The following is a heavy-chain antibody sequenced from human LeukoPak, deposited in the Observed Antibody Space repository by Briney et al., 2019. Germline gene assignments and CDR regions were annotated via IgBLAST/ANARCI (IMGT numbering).Heavy chain of an antibody. Sequence: SETLSLTCTVSGGSFSSGSYYWSWIRQPPGKGLEWIGHVHNSGSTDFNSSLKSRVTISVDTSKNQFSLELTSVTSADTAVYYCATPWYNSGWYGSVVHWGQGTLVTVSS. CDR1: GGSFSSGSYY. V-gene: IGHV4-61*01. CDR2: VHNSGST. D-gene: IGHD6-13*01. CDR3: ATPWYNSGWYGSVVH. J-gene: IGHJ4*02.